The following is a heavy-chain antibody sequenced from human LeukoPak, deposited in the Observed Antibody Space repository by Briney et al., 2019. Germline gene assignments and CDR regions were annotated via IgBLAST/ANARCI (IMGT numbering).Heavy chain of an antibody. CDR3: AGRGDYYGSAPFDY. CDR1: GFTFSSYS. CDR2: ISGSSSHI. D-gene: IGHD3-10*01. V-gene: IGHV3-21*01. Sequence: PGGSLRLSCAASGFTFSSYSINWVRQAPGKGLEWVSAISGSSSHINYADSVKGRFTISRDNAKNSLYLEMNSLRAEDTAVYYCAGRGDYYGSAPFDYWGQGTLVTVSS. J-gene: IGHJ4*02.